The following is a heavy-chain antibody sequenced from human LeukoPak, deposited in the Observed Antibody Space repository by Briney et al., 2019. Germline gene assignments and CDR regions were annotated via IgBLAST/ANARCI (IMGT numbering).Heavy chain of an antibody. CDR3: ARAPPGYSSGWYLNY. D-gene: IGHD6-19*01. V-gene: IGHV1-2*06. CDR1: GYTFTGYY. Sequence: ASVKVSCTASGYTFTGYYMHWVRQAPGQGLEWMGRINPNSGGTNYAQKFQGRVTMTRDTSISTAYMELSRLRSDDTAVYYCARAPPGYSSGWYLNYWGQGTLVTVSS. J-gene: IGHJ4*02. CDR2: INPNSGGT.